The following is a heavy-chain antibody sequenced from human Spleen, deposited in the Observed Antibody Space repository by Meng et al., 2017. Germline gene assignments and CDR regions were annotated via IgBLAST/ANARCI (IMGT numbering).Heavy chain of an antibody. Sequence: GESLKISCAASGFTFSNNWMHWVRQAPGKGLVWVSRINSDGSTTNYADSVKGRFTISRDNAKKSLYLEMNSLRAEDTALYYCARDLQYGPPFDLWGQGTMVTVSS. CDR2: INSDGSTT. CDR1: GFTFSNNW. J-gene: IGHJ3*01. V-gene: IGHV3-74*01. D-gene: IGHD2/OR15-2a*01. CDR3: ARDLQYGPPFDL.